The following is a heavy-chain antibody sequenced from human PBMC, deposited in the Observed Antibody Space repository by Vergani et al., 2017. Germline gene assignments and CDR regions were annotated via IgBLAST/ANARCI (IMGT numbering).Heavy chain of an antibody. CDR1: GGTFSSYA. J-gene: IGHJ5*02. Sequence: QVQLVQSGAEVKKPGSSVKVSCKASGGTFSSYAISWVRQAPGQGLEWMGGIIPIFGTANYDQKFQGRVTITADESTSTAYMGLSSLRSEDTAVDYCARDRGGGYSGYLPGEGGWFDPWGQGTLVTVSS. D-gene: IGHD5-12*01. CDR2: IIPIFGTA. V-gene: IGHV1-69*01. CDR3: ARDRGGGYSGYLPGEGGWFDP.